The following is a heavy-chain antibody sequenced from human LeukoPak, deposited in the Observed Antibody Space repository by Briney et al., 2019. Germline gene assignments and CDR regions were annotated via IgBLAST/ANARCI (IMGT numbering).Heavy chain of an antibody. J-gene: IGHJ4*02. CDR2: ISAYNGNT. V-gene: IGHV1-18*01. D-gene: IGHD5-18*01. CDR1: GYKFSSYG. CDR3: ARAGAYIYGFDY. Sequence: GASVKVCCNASGYKFSSYGISWVRQAPGQGREWMGWISAYNGNTNYAQNFPGRVTMTTDTSTSTAYMELRGLRSDDTAVYYCARAGAYIYGFDYWGQGPLVTVSS.